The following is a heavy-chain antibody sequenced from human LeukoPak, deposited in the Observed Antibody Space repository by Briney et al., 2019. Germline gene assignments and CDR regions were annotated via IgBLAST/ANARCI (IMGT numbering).Heavy chain of an antibody. V-gene: IGHV3-7*01. D-gene: IGHD2-15*01. CDR2: INQGGSEK. Sequence: PGGSLRLSCAASRFRFLRYWMTWVRQSPGKGLEWVANINQGGSEKYYGDSVTGRFTISRDNAENSLFLQMNSLRADDRGVYYCARAREAPANVFPDHWGQGVVVTVSS. CDR3: ARAREAPANVFPDH. J-gene: IGHJ4*02. CDR1: RFRFLRYW.